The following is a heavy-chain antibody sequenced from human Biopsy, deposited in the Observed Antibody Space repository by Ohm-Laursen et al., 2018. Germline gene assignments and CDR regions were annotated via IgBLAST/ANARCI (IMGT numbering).Heavy chain of an antibody. Sequence: GTLSLTCTVSGDSISTSTTYYWAWLRQPPGKGLEWIGSIYNSETTFYNPSLKSRVAISFNTSTNQFSLTVSSATAADTALYYCARHPTGFWFDPWGHGTLVTVSS. CDR2: IYNSETT. CDR1: GDSISTSTTYY. CDR3: ARHPTGFWFDP. J-gene: IGHJ5*02. V-gene: IGHV4-39*01.